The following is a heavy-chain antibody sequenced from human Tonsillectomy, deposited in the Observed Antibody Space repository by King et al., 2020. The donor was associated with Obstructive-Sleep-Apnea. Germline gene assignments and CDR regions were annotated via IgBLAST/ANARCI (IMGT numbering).Heavy chain of an antibody. CDR1: GGSISSSSYY. CDR2: IYYSGST. J-gene: IGHJ4*02. D-gene: IGHD5-12*01. CDR3: ARTDYSGYIDY. V-gene: IGHV4-39*07. Sequence: QLQESAPGLVKPSETLSLTCNASGGSISSSSYYWGWIRQPPGKGLEWIGSIYYSGSTYYNPSLKSRVTISVDTSKNQFSLKLSSVTAADTAVYYCARTDYSGYIDYWGQGTLVTVSS.